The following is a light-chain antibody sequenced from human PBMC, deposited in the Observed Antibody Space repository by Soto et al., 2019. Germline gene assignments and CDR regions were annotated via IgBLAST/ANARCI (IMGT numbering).Light chain of an antibody. J-gene: IGLJ1*01. CDR2: GVN. CDR3: ISYAGSDNYV. CDR1: SSDIGDHNL. Sequence: QSVLTQPPSASGSPGQSVTISCSGTSSDIGDHNLVSWYQQNPGKAPKLLIWGVNNRPSGVPHRFSGSKSGNTASLTVSGLQSEDEADYYCISYAGSDNYVFGTGTKVTVL. V-gene: IGLV2-8*01.